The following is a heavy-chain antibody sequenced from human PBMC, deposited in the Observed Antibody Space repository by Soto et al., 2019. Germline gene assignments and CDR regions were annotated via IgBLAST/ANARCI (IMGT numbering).Heavy chain of an antibody. D-gene: IGHD6-13*01. Sequence: GGSLRLSCAASGFTFSSYAMSWVRQAPGKGLEWVSAISGSGGSTYYADSVKGRFTISRDNSKNTLYLQMNSLGAEDTAVYYCAKRWGGSIAAAGTSFGAKRREPKDYYYYYYMDVWGKGTTVTVSS. CDR1: GFTFSSYA. CDR3: AKRWGGSIAAAGTSFGAKRREPKDYYYYYYMDV. V-gene: IGHV3-23*01. J-gene: IGHJ6*03. CDR2: ISGSGGST.